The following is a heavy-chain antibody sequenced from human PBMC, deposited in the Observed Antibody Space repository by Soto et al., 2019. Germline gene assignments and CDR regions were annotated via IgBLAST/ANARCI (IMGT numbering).Heavy chain of an antibody. J-gene: IGHJ4*02. CDR2: IYYSGRT. V-gene: IGHV4-39*01. CDR1: GGSISSSGYY. CDR3: TRHYGGYDLGGY. D-gene: IGHD5-12*01. Sequence: PSETLSLTCTVSGGSISSSGYYWGWIRQPPGKGLEWIASIYYSGRTYYNPSRKSTLTISDDRSKNQLTLKLKTVTAADTAVYYCTRHYGGYDLGGYWGQGTLVTVSS.